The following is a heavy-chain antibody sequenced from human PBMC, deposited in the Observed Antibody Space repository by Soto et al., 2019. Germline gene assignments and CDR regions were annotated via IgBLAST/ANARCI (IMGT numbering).Heavy chain of an antibody. CDR1: GFTFSSYW. CDR2: IKQDGSEK. CDR3: ARANRVVVPAARGWFDP. Sequence: GGSLRLSCAASGFTFSSYWMSWVRQAPGKGLEWVANIKQDGSEKYYVDSVKGRFTISRDNAKNSLYLQMNSLRAEDTAVYYCARANRVVVPAARGWFDPWGQGTLVTVSS. J-gene: IGHJ5*02. D-gene: IGHD2-2*01. V-gene: IGHV3-7*01.